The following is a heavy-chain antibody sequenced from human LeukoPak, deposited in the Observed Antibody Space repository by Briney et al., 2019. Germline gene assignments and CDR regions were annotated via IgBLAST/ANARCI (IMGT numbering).Heavy chain of an antibody. J-gene: IGHJ4*02. D-gene: IGHD3-9*01. Sequence: GGSLRLSCAASGFTFSSYSMNWVRQAPGKGLEWVSSISSSSSYIYYADSVKGRFTISRDNAKNSLYLQMNSLRAEDTAVYYCAREHTYYDILTGYHMREFDYWGQGTLVTVSS. CDR1: GFTFSSYS. V-gene: IGHV3-21*01. CDR3: AREHTYYDILTGYHMREFDY. CDR2: ISSSSSYI.